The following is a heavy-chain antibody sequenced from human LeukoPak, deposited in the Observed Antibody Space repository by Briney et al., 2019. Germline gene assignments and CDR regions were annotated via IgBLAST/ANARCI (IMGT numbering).Heavy chain of an antibody. D-gene: IGHD6-19*01. CDR2: ISYDGSNK. J-gene: IGHJ4*02. CDR1: GFTFSSYG. CDR3: AKDGAVAGPEYYFDY. Sequence: QSGGSLRLSCAASGFTFSSYGMHWVRQAPGKWLEWVSVISYDGSNKYYADSVKGRFTISRDNSKNTLYLQMNSLRAEDTAVYYCAKDGAVAGPEYYFDYWGQGTLVTVSS. V-gene: IGHV3-30*18.